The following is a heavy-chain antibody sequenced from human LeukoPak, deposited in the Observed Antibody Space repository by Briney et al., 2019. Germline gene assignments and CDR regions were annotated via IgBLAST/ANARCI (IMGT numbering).Heavy chain of an antibody. Sequence: SVKVSCKASGYTFTSYGISWVRQAPGQGLEWMGRIIPILGIANYAQKFQGRVTITADKSTSTAYMELSSLRSEDTAVYYCARSDIVEMATGENNPISPGDYWGQGTLVTVSS. CDR3: ARSDIVEMATGENNPISPGDY. V-gene: IGHV1-69*04. CDR1: GYTFTSYG. D-gene: IGHD5-24*01. J-gene: IGHJ4*02. CDR2: IIPILGIA.